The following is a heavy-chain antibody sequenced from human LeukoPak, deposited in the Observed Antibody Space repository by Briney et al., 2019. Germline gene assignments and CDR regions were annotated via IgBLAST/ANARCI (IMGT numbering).Heavy chain of an antibody. V-gene: IGHV4-4*07. CDR1: GASITSYY. CDR2: IYASGST. Sequence: SETLSLTCTVSGASITSYYWSWIRQPAGKGLEWIGRIYASGSTTYNPSLKSRVTMAVDTSKNQFSLKLSSVTAADTAVYYCARLVLYSNQYFDYWGQGTLVTVSS. D-gene: IGHD4-11*01. J-gene: IGHJ4*02. CDR3: ARLVLYSNQYFDY.